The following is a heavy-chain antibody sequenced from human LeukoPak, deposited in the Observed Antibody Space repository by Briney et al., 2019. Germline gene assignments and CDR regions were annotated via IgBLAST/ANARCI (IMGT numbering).Heavy chain of an antibody. CDR2: INRDSSAT. Sequence: GGSLRLSCAASGFTFSSYSMNWLRQAPGKGLEYLSYINRDSSATCYADSVKGRFTVSRDNAKNSLYLQLSGLRDDDTAVYYCARRIAAGGTAIGYWGQGTLVTVSS. CDR1: GFTFSSYS. D-gene: IGHD6-13*01. CDR3: ARRIAAGGTAIGY. V-gene: IGHV3-48*02. J-gene: IGHJ4*02.